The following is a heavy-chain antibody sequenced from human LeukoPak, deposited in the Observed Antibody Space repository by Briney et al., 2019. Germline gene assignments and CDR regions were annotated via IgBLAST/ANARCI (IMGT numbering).Heavy chain of an antibody. CDR3: ARRNYGRLDY. J-gene: IGHJ4*02. CDR2: IYYSGST. D-gene: IGHD3-10*01. CDR1: GGSISSYY. Sequence: WETLSLTCTVSGGSISSYYWSWIRQPPGKGLEWIGYIYYSGSTNYNPSLKSRLTISIDTSNNQFSLRLSSVTAADTAVYYCARRNYGRLDYWGQGTLVTVSS. V-gene: IGHV4-59*08.